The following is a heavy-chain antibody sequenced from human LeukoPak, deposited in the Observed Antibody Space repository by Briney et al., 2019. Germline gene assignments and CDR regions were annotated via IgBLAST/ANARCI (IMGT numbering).Heavy chain of an antibody. V-gene: IGHV3-7*04. J-gene: IGHJ4*02. CDR2: IKQDGSGK. CDR3: AKGGYYPDY. Sequence: GGSLRLSCAASGFTFSSSWMSWVRQAPGKGLEWVANIKQDGSGKNYVDSVKGRFTISRDNAKNSLYLQMNSLRAEDTAVYYCAKGGYYPDYWGQGTLVTVSS. CDR1: GFTFSSSW. D-gene: IGHD3-3*01.